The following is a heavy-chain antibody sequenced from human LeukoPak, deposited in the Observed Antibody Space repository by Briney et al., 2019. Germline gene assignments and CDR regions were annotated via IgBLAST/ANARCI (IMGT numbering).Heavy chain of an antibody. CDR1: GGSISSYY. Sequence: SETLSLTCTVSGGSISSYYWSWIRQPPGKGLEWIGYIYYTGSTNYNPSLKSRVTISVDKAKNQFSLKLSSVTAADAAVFYCARGSGGANYFDYWGQGALVTVSS. CDR2: IYYTGST. CDR3: ARGSGGANYFDY. V-gene: IGHV4-59*01. D-gene: IGHD3-10*01. J-gene: IGHJ4*02.